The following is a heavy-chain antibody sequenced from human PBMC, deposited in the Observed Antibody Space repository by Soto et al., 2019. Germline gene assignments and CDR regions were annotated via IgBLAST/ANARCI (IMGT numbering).Heavy chain of an antibody. CDR2: IIPIFGTA. V-gene: IGHV1-69*01. CDR3: SRVREDTATVPGTMVRGGNYYYDGMDV. Sequence: QVQLVQSGAEVKKPGSSVKVSCKASGDTFSSYAISWVRQAPGQGLEWMGGIIPIFGTANYAQKFQGRVTLTGDESTSSAYMELSSLRSEDTAVYYWSRVREDTATVPGTMVRGGNYYYDGMDVWGQGTTVTVS. J-gene: IGHJ6*02. CDR1: GDTFSSYA. D-gene: IGHD3-10*01.